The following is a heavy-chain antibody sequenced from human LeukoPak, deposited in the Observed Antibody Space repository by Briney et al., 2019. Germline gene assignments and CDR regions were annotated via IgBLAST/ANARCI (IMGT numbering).Heavy chain of an antibody. CDR1: GFTFSNYW. CDR3: ARDSGPADSSSWYRYYYYYGMDV. J-gene: IGHJ6*02. CDR2: IKQAGSEK. D-gene: IGHD6-13*01. Sequence: PGGSLRLSCAASGFTFSNYWMNWVRQAPGKGLEWVANIKQAGSEKHYVGSVKGRFTISRDNAENSLFLQMNSLRAEDTAVYYCARDSGPADSSSWYRYYYYYGMDVWGQGTTVTVSS. V-gene: IGHV3-7*01.